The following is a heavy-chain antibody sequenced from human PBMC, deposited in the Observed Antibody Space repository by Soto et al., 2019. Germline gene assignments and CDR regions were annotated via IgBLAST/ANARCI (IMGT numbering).Heavy chain of an antibody. CDR2: IYPVDSDN. Sequence: GASLKISCKGSGYSFTSYWIGWERHMPGKGLEWKGIIYPVDSDNRYSPSFQGQVTISADKSISTADLQWSSLKASVTSMYYCARRGDYGDWFDPWGQGTLVTVSS. D-gene: IGHD4-17*01. CDR3: ARRGDYGDWFDP. V-gene: IGHV5-51*01. CDR1: GYSFTSYW. J-gene: IGHJ5*02.